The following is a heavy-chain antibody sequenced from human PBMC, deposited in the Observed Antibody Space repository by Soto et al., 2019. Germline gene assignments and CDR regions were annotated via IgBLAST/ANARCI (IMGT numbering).Heavy chain of an antibody. D-gene: IGHD4-17*01. CDR3: ARGGLRAYWIDP. V-gene: IGHV3-74*01. J-gene: IGHJ5*02. CDR1: GFTSSNYW. CDR2: INGDGSGT. Sequence: EVQLVESGGGLIQPGGSLRLSCAASGFTSSNYWIHWVRQAPGEGLVWLSRINGDGSGTNYADSVKGRFTISRDNAKNTVYVQMNSLRAEDTAVYYCARGGLRAYWIDPWGQGTLVTVSS.